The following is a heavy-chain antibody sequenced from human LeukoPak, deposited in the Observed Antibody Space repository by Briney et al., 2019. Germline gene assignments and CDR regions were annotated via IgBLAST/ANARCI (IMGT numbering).Heavy chain of an antibody. Sequence: ASVKVSCKASGYTFTSYAMHWVRQAPGQRLEWMGWINAGNGNTKYSQEFQGRVTITRDTSASTAYMELSSLRSEDMAVYYCARELSSGSYYSPWGQGTLVTVSS. CDR2: INAGNGNT. J-gene: IGHJ5*02. V-gene: IGHV1-3*03. D-gene: IGHD1-26*01. CDR3: ARELSSGSYYSP. CDR1: GYTFTSYA.